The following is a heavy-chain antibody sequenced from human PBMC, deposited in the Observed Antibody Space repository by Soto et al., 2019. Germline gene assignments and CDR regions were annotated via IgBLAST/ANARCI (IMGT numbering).Heavy chain of an antibody. CDR1: GFTVSSNY. J-gene: IGHJ6*03. Sequence: PGGSLRLSCAASGFTVSSNYMSWVRQAPGKGLEWVSVIYSGGSTYYADSVKGRFTISRDNSKNTLYLQMNSLRAEDTAVYYCAREGWVYYGSGSYYKNYYYYYMDVWGKGTTVTVSS. CDR2: IYSGGST. D-gene: IGHD3-10*01. CDR3: AREGWVYYGSGSYYKNYYYYYMDV. V-gene: IGHV3-66*01.